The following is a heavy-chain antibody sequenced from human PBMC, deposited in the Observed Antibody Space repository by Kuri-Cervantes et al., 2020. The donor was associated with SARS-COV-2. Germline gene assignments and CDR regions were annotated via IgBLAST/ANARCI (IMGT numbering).Heavy chain of an antibody. Sequence: ASVKVSCKASGYTFTSYDINWVRQATGQGLEWMGWMNPNSGNTGYAQKFQGRVTMTGNTSISTAYMELSSLRSEDTAVYYCARGLYSAEYCSGGSCYNWFDPWGQGTLVTVSS. J-gene: IGHJ5*02. CDR2: MNPNSGNT. V-gene: IGHV1-8*02. CDR3: ARGLYSAEYCSGGSCYNWFDP. CDR1: GYTFTSYD. D-gene: IGHD2-15*01.